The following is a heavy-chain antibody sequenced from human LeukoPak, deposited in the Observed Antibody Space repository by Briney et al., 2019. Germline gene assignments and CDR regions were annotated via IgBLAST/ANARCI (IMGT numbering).Heavy chain of an antibody. J-gene: IGHJ5*02. CDR2: ISSSGSTI. CDR1: GFTFSSYE. D-gene: IGHD6-19*01. Sequence: PGGSLRLSCAASGFTFSSYEMNWVRQAPGKGLEWVSYISSSGSTIYYADSVKGRFTISRDNAKNSLYLQMNSLRAEDTAVYYCAREGLIPTNWFDPWGQGTLVTVSS. V-gene: IGHV3-48*03. CDR3: AREGLIPTNWFDP.